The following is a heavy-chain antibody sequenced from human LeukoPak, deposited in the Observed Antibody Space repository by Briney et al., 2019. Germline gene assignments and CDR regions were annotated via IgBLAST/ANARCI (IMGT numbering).Heavy chain of an antibody. V-gene: IGHV1-69*13. J-gene: IGHJ3*02. CDR3: ARAAGASDAFDI. CDR2: IIPIFGTA. Sequence: EASVTVSCTASGGTFSIYAISWVRQAPGQGLEWMGGIIPIFGTANYAQKFQGRVTITADESTSTAYMELSSLRSEDTAVYYCARAAGASDAFDIWGQGTMVTVSS. CDR1: GGTFSIYA. D-gene: IGHD1-26*01.